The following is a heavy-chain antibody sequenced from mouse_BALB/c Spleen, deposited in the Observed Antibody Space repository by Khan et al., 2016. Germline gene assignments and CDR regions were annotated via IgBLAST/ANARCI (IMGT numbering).Heavy chain of an antibody. CDR2: IDPFSGGT. CDR3: TRHGYVAWFTY. D-gene: IGHD2-2*01. J-gene: IGHJ3*01. V-gene: IGHV1S135*01. Sequence: EVKLLESGPELMKPGASVKISCKASGYSFTSYYIHWVMQSHGKSLEWIGYIDPFSGGTTYNQKFKGKATLTVDKSYSTAYIHLSNLTSEDSAVYYCTRHGYVAWFTYWGQGTLVTVSA. CDR1: GYSFTSYY.